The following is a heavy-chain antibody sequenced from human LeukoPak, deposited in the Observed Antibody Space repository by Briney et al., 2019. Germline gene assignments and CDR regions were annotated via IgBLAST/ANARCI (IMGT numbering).Heavy chain of an antibody. V-gene: IGHV3-7*01. CDR2: INQDGSVK. CDR3: AKLLGDVTTFDY. J-gene: IGHJ4*02. Sequence: PAESLTLSCAGSGFTFSRSYMTWVRQPPGKGLEWVASINQDGSVKHYMDSVKGRFTISRDNAENSLHLQMHSLRAEDTAVYHCAKLLGDVTTFDYWGQGTLVTVSS. D-gene: IGHD3-16*01. CDR1: GFTFSRSY.